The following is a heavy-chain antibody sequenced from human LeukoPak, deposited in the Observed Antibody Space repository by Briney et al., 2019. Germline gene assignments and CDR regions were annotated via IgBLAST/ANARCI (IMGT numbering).Heavy chain of an antibody. J-gene: IGHJ3*02. CDR3: ARDRGIDAFDI. CDR1: GGSFSGYY. Sequence: PSETLSLTCAVYGGSFSGYYWSWIRQPPGKGLEWIGEINHSGSTYYNPSLKSRVTISVDTSKNHFSLKLSSVTAADTAVYYCARDRGIDAFDIWGQGTMVTVSS. V-gene: IGHV4-34*01. D-gene: IGHD3-16*01. CDR2: INHSGST.